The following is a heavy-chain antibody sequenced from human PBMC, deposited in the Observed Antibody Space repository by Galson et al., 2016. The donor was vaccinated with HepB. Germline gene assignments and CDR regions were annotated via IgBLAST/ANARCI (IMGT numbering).Heavy chain of an antibody. D-gene: IGHD3-22*01. CDR1: GASISSYY. CDR2: IYYNGGT. V-gene: IGHV4-59*01. J-gene: IGHJ4*02. CDR3: ARWSYHSSGYYQDY. Sequence: SETLSLTCTVSGASISSYYWSWVRQPPGKGLEWVGHIYYNGGTNYNPSLESRITISIDKSKNHFSLNLTSVTAADTAVYYCARWSYHSSGYYQDYWGQGTLVTVSS.